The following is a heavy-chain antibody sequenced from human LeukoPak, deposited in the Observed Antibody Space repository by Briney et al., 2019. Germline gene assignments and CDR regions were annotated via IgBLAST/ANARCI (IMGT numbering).Heavy chain of an antibody. D-gene: IGHD3-22*01. CDR1: GFTFSSYA. V-gene: IGHV3-30-3*01. CDR3: ASNYYDKSGNWYYFDY. Sequence: GGSLRLSCAASGFTFSSYAMHWVRQAPGKGLEWVAVISYDGSNKYYADSVKGRFTISRDNSKNTLYLQMNSLRAEDTAVYYYASNYYDKSGNWYYFDYWGQGTLVTVSS. CDR2: ISYDGSNK. J-gene: IGHJ4*02.